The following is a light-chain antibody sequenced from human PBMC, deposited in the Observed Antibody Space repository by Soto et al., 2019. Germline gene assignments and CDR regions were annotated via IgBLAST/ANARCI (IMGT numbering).Light chain of an antibody. CDR3: QQYNTYSEA. Sequence: DIQMTQSPSTLSASVGDRVTITCRASQSVVRWLAWYQQKPGKAPKLLISEASSLESGVPSRFSGSGSGTEFTLSISSLQPDDFATYYCQQYNTYSEAFGQGTKVDIK. CDR1: QSVVRW. J-gene: IGKJ1*01. CDR2: EAS. V-gene: IGKV1-5*03.